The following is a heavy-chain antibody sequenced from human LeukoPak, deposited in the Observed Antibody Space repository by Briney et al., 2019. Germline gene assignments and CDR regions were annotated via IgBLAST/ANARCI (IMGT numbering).Heavy chain of an antibody. Sequence: PGGSLRLSCAASGFTFSSYSMNWVRQAPGKGLEWVSSISSSSSYIYYADSVKGRSTISRDNAKNSLYLQMNSLRAEDTAVYYCAGTNWNDPDYWGQGTLVTVSS. CDR1: GFTFSSYS. J-gene: IGHJ4*02. D-gene: IGHD1-1*01. V-gene: IGHV3-21*01. CDR3: AGTNWNDPDY. CDR2: ISSSSSYI.